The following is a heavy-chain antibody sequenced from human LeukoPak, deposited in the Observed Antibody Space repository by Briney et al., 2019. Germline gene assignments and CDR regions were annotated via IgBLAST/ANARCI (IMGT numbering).Heavy chain of an antibody. CDR2: ITPNSGAT. J-gene: IGHJ4*02. Sequence: ASVKLSCKASGYTFTDYYIHWVRQAPGQGLECMGGITPNSGATNFAQEVQGRLTMTGDTSISTAYVELSSLRSDDTAVYYCARINTIFVVINNDFWGQGALVTVCS. CDR3: ARINTIFVVINNDF. V-gene: IGHV1-2*02. CDR1: GYTFTDYY. D-gene: IGHD3-3*01.